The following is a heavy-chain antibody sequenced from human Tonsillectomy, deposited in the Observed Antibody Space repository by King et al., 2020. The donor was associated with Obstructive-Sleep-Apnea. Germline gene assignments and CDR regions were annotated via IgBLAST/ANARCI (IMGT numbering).Heavy chain of an antibody. J-gene: IGHJ5*02. CDR1: GYTFTSYY. D-gene: IGHD2-15*01. V-gene: IGHV1-46*01. CDR2: INPSGGST. CDR3: ARDLVGGDIVVVVAATSWFDP. Sequence: VQLVESGAEVKKPGASVKVSCKASGYTFTSYYMHWVRQAPGQGLEWMGIINPSGGSTSYAQKFQGRVTMTRDTSTSTVYMELSSLRSEDTAVYYCARDLVGGDIVVVVAATSWFDPWGQGTLVTVSS.